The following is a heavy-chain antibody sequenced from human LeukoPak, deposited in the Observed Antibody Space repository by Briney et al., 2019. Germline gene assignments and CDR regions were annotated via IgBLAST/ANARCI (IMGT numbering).Heavy chain of an antibody. Sequence: PGGSLRLSCAASGFTFSSYSMNWVRQAPGKGLEWVSSISSSSGYIYYADSVKGRFTISRDNAKNSLYLQMDSLRAEDTAVYYCARDSGVVDTAMVINWGQGTLVTVSS. D-gene: IGHD5-18*01. CDR3: ARDSGVVDTAMVIN. J-gene: IGHJ4*02. CDR1: GFTFSSYS. V-gene: IGHV3-21*01. CDR2: ISSSSGYI.